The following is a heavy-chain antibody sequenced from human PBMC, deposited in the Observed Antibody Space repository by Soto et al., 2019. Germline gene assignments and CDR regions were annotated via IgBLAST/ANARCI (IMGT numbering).Heavy chain of an antibody. V-gene: IGHV3-30*18. J-gene: IGHJ4*02. CDR3: AKEGDCNNAVSSVLDS. CDR2: ISYDGSNK. D-gene: IGHD2-8*01. Sequence: GGSLRLACAASGFTFSSYGMHWVRQAPGKGLEWVAVISYDGSNKYYADSVKGRFTISRDNSKNTLYLQMNSLRAEDTAVYYCAKEGDCNNAVSSVLDSWAQGNLLTVSS. CDR1: GFTFSSYG.